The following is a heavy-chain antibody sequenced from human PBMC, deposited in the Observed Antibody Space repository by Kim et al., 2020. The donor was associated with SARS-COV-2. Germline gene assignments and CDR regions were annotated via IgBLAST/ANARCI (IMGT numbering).Heavy chain of an antibody. CDR2: IIPIFGTA. CDR3: ARVLVGAAAVGYYFDY. D-gene: IGHD6-13*01. V-gene: IGHV1-69*13. Sequence: SVKVSCKASGGTFSSYAISWVRQAPGQGLEWMGGIIPIFGTANYAQKFQGRVTITADESTSTAYMELSSLRSEDTAVYYCARVLVGAAAVGYYFDYWGQGTLVTVSS. CDR1: GGTFSSYA. J-gene: IGHJ4*02.